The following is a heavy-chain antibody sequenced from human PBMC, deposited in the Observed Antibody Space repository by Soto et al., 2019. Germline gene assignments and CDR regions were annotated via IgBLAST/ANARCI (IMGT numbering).Heavy chain of an antibody. V-gene: IGHV3-30*04. D-gene: IGHD6-19*01. J-gene: IGHJ5*02. CDR2: ISKDGMNK. CDR3: ARDMYSSDYFVKWFEP. CDR1: GFSFSSYA. Sequence: QVRLVESGGGVVQPGRSLRLSCTASGFSFSSYAMYWFRQPPGEGLEWVAVISKDGMNKNYADSVKGRVTVSRDNVNYSLDLQLNSLRGEDTAMYYCARDMYSSDYFVKWFEPWGQGTLVTVSS.